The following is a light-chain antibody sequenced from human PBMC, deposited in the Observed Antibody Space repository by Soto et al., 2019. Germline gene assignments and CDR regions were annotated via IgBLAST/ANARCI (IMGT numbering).Light chain of an antibody. CDR1: QDISNY. CDR2: HAS. V-gene: IGKV1-5*01. J-gene: IGKJ1*01. Sequence: DIQMTQSPSSLSASVGDRVTITCQASQDISNYLNWYQQKPGKAPALLIYHASSLESGVPSRFSGSGSGTEFTLTISSLQPDDAATYDCQQYNTYLSFGQGTKVDIK. CDR3: QQYNTYLS.